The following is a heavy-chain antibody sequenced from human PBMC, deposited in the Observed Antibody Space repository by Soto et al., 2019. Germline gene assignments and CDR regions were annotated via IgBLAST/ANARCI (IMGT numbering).Heavy chain of an antibody. D-gene: IGHD3-3*01. CDR1: GFTSSDHY. CDR3: ARAYGITIWVGGWFDP. V-gene: IGHV3-72*01. CDR2: SRDKANSYTT. J-gene: IGHJ5*02. Sequence: EVQLVESGGGLVQPGGSLRLSCAASGFTSSDHYMDWVRQAPGKGLEWVGRSRDKANSYTTEYAASVKGRFTISRDDSKNSLYLQMNSLRAEDTAVYYCARAYGITIWVGGWFDPWGQGTLVTVSS.